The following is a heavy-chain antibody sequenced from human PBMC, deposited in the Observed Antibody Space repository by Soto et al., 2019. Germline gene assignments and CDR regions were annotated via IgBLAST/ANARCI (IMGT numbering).Heavy chain of an antibody. CDR1: GYSISSSNW. CDR2: IYYSGST. Sequence: QVQLQESGPGLVKPSDTLSLTCAVSGYSISSSNWWGWIRQPPGKGLEWIGYIYYSGSTYYNPSLKSRVTMSVYTSKNQFSLKLSSVTAVDTAVYYCAAGGIVGATTADYWGQGTLVTVSS. V-gene: IGHV4-28*01. D-gene: IGHD1-26*01. J-gene: IGHJ4*02. CDR3: AAGGIVGATTADY.